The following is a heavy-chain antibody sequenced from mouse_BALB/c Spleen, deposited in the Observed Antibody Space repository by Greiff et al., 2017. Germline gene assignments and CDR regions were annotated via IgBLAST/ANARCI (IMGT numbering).Heavy chain of an antibody. CDR3: ARGLHFDY. CDR2: IWAGGST. CDR1: GFSLTSYG. Sequence: VKLVESGPGLVAPSQSLSITCTVSGFSLTSYGVHWVRQPPGKGLEWLGVIWAGGSTNYNSALMSRLSISKDNSKSQVFLKMNSLQTDDTAMYYCARGLHFDYWGQGTTLTVSS. V-gene: IGHV2-9*02. J-gene: IGHJ2*01.